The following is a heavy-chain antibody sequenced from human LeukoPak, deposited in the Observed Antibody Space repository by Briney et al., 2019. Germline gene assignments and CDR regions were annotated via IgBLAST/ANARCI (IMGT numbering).Heavy chain of an antibody. CDR2: IYTSGST. CDR1: GDSISSNHYY. CDR3: ARGTTMVRGVTPSYYYYYYMDV. J-gene: IGHJ6*03. Sequence: SETLSLTCTVSGDSISSNHYYWGWIRQPPGKGLEWIGRIYTSGSTNYNPSLKSRVTMSVDTSKNQFSLKPSSVAAADTAVYYCARGTTMVRGVTPSYYYYYYMDVWGKGTTVTISS. D-gene: IGHD3-10*01. V-gene: IGHV4-39*07.